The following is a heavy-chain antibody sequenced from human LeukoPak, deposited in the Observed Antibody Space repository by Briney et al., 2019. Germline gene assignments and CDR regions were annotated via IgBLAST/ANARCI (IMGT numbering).Heavy chain of an antibody. CDR1: GYTFTSYD. CDR3: ARRLTYYDFWRYYGMDV. D-gene: IGHD3-3*01. V-gene: IGHV1-8*01. CDR2: MNPNSGNT. J-gene: IGHJ6*02. Sequence: ASVKVSCTASGYTFTSYDINWVRQATGQGLEWMGWMNPNSGNTGYAQKFQGRVTMTRNTSISTAYMELSSLRSEDTAVYYCARRLTYYDFWRYYGMDVWGQGTTVTVSS.